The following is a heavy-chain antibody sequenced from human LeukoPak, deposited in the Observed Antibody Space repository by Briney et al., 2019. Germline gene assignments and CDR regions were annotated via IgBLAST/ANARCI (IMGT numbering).Heavy chain of an antibody. J-gene: IGHJ5*02. CDR3: ARSVIGYSSSSAFDP. V-gene: IGHV1-46*01. CDR1: GYTFTSYY. Sequence: ASAKVSCKASGYTFTSYYMHWVRQAPGQGLEWMGIISPSGGSTSYAQKFQGRVTMTRDTSTSTVYMELSSLRSEDTAVYYCARSVIGYSSSSAFDPWGQGTLVTVSS. CDR2: ISPSGGST. D-gene: IGHD6-6*01.